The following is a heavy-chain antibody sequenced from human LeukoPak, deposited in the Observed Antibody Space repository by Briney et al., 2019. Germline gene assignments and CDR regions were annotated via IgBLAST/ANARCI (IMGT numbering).Heavy chain of an antibody. J-gene: IGHJ4*02. V-gene: IGHV4-30-2*01. D-gene: IGHD2-21*01. CDR2: IYHSGST. CDR1: GGSISSGGYY. CDR3: ARLRRYSAIDY. Sequence: PSQTLSLTCTVSGGSISSGGYYWSWIRQPPGKGLEWIGYIYHSGSTYYNPSLKSRVTISVDRSKNQFSLKLSSVTAADTAVYYCARLRRYSAIDYWGQGTLVTVSS.